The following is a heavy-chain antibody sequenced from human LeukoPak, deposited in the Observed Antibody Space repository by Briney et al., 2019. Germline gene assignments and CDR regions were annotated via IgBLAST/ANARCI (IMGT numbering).Heavy chain of an antibody. Sequence: GGSLRLSCAASGFTFSSYSMNWVRQAPGKGLEWVSAISASGDSTYYADSVKGRSTISRDNSKNTLYLQMNSLRAEDTAVYYCAKDPIVVVVAAAFDYWGQGTLVTVSS. CDR2: ISASGDST. D-gene: IGHD2-15*01. CDR3: AKDPIVVVVAAAFDY. V-gene: IGHV3-23*01. J-gene: IGHJ4*02. CDR1: GFTFSSYS.